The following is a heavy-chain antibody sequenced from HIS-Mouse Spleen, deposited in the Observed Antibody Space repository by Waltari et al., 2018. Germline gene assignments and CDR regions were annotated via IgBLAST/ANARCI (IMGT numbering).Heavy chain of an antibody. D-gene: IGHD6-19*01. CDR2: INPNGGGT. V-gene: IGHV1-2*02. CDR1: GYTFTGYY. CDR3: ARGGIAVAGTAFDY. Sequence: QVQLVQSGAEVKKPGASVKVSCKASGYTFTGYYMHWVRQAPGQGLEWMGWINPNGGGTNYAQKFQGRVTMTRDTSISTAYMELSRLRSDDTAVYYCARGGIAVAGTAFDYWGQGTLVTVSS. J-gene: IGHJ4*02.